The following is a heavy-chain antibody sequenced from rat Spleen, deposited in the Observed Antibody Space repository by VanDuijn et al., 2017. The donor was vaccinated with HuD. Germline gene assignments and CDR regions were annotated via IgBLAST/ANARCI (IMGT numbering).Heavy chain of an antibody. CDR2: ISYDGSST. J-gene: IGHJ2*01. CDR3: ARPTEL. D-gene: IGHD1-4*01. V-gene: IGHV5-29*01. Sequence: EVQLVESGGGLVQPGRSLKLSCAASGFTFSNYGMAWVRQAPTKGLEWVATISYDGSSTYYRDSVKGRFTISRDNAKSTLYLQMDSLRSEDTATYYCARPTELWGQGVMVTVSS. CDR1: GFTFSNYG.